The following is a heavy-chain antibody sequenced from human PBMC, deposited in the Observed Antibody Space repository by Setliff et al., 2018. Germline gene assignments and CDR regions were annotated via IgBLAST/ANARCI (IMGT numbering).Heavy chain of an antibody. V-gene: IGHV4-39*01. CDR1: DDSFTSSRYY. D-gene: IGHD2-15*01. CDR3: VRPGGTTVVARHFDY. J-gene: IGHJ4*01. Sequence: TLSLTCTVSDDSFTSSRYYWGWIRQAPGSGLEWIGSISYSGTPYYNASVESRVTISIDTSRNQFSLELRSVTVADTATYYCVRPGGTTVVARHFDYWGSGILVTV. CDR2: ISYSGTP.